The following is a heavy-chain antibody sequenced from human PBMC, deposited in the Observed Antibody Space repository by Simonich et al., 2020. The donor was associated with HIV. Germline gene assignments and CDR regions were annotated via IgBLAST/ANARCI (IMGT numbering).Heavy chain of an antibody. J-gene: IGHJ3*02. D-gene: IGHD3-10*01. CDR2: INHSGST. CDR1: GGSFSGNY. CDR3: ARAGLTMVRGVPGAFDI. Sequence: QVQLQQWGAGLLKPSETLSLTCAIYGGSFSGNYWSWIRQPPGQGLEWIGEINHSGSTNYNPSHKSRVTIAGGTSKNQFSLKLSSVTAADTAVYYCARAGLTMVRGVPGAFDIWGQGTMVTVSS. V-gene: IGHV4-34*01.